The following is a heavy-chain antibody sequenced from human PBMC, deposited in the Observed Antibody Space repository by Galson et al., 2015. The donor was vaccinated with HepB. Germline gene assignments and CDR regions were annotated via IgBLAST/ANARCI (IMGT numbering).Heavy chain of an antibody. CDR2: LFPGDSDT. V-gene: IGHV5-51*01. J-gene: IGHJ3*02. CDR3: ARLRSYYGSGSYYISAFDI. CDR1: GYRFTSYW. D-gene: IGHD3-10*01. Sequence: QSGAEVKKPGESLKISCKGSGYRFTSYWIGWVRQMPGKGLEWMGILFPGDSDTRYSPSFQGQVTISADKSISIAYLQWSSLKASDTAMYYCARLRSYYGSGSYYISAFDIWGQGTMVTVSS.